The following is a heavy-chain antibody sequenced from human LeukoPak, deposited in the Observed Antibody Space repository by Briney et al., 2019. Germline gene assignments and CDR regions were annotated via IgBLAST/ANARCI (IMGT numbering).Heavy chain of an antibody. D-gene: IGHD1-26*01. CDR2: IYSGGRT. CDR3: ARVSGSYYFDY. CDR1: GFTVISNY. J-gene: IGHJ4*02. V-gene: IGHV3-53*01. Sequence: GGPLRLSCAASGFTVISNYMSWVRQAPGKGLEWVSVIYSGGRTYYADSVKGRFTISRDNSKNTLYLQMNSLRAEDTAVYYCARVSGSYYFDYWGQGTLVTVSS.